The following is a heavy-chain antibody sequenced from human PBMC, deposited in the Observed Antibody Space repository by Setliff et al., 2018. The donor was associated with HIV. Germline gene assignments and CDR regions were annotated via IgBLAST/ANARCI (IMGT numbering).Heavy chain of an antibody. D-gene: IGHD3-10*01. Sequence: ASVMVSCKASGYSLANYAISWVRQVPGHGLEWMGWMSGNNGNTKSAPKVQGRLTLATDISTGTAYMELMSLTSNDTAMYYCARDGFYCGSGGFHNGGFDYWGQGTPVAVSS. CDR1: GYSLANYA. CDR3: ARDGFYCGSGGFHNGGFDY. CDR2: MSGNNGNT. V-gene: IGHV1-18*04. J-gene: IGHJ4*02.